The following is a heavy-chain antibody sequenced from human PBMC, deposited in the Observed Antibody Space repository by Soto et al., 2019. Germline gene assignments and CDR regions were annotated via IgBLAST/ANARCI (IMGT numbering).Heavy chain of an antibody. D-gene: IGHD3-22*01. J-gene: IGHJ4*02. V-gene: IGHV4-59*01. Sequence: WTWIRQPPGEGLEWIGHIYYTGNTNYNPSLKSRVTISVDTPKNQFSLKLSSVTAADTAVYYCARGDYYDSSGFDYWGQGTLVTVSS. CDR3: ARGDYYDSSGFDY. CDR2: IYYTGNT.